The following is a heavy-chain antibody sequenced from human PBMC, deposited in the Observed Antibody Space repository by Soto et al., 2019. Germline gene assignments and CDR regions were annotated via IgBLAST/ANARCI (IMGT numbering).Heavy chain of an antibody. Sequence: SVKVSCKASGGTFSSYAISWVRQAPGQGLEWMGGIIPIFGTANYAQKFQGRVTITADESTSTAYMELSSLRSEDTAVYYCARSNEYYGGNSLDYWGQGTLVTVSS. V-gene: IGHV1-69*13. CDR3: ARSNEYYGGNSLDY. J-gene: IGHJ4*02. CDR1: GGTFSSYA. D-gene: IGHD4-17*01. CDR2: IIPIFGTA.